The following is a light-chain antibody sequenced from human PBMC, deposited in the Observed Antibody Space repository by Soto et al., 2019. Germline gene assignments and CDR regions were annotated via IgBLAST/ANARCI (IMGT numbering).Light chain of an antibody. J-gene: IGKJ5*01. Sequence: DIQLPKSPSSLSASVGDRVTITCRVNKGTSSYLNWYRQKPRKVPELLIYSASNLQSGVTSRFSGSGSGTDFTLTISSLQPEDDATYYVQRTYNAPITFGQATPLQIK. CDR2: SAS. V-gene: IGKV1-27*01. CDR1: KGTSSY. CDR3: QRTYNAPIT.